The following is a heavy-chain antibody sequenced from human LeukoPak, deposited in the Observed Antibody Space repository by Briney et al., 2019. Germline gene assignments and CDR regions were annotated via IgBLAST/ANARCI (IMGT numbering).Heavy chain of an antibody. Sequence: SETLSLTCTVSGGSISSYYWSWIRQPPGKGLEWMGYIYYSGSTNYNPSPKRRVTISVGTSKNPFSLKLSSVTAADTAVYYCARHMGLGYAYFYPYFDYWGQGTLVTVSS. J-gene: IGHJ4*01. CDR3: ARHMGLGYAYFYPYFDY. V-gene: IGHV4-59*08. CDR1: GGSISSYY. D-gene: IGHD3-3*01. CDR2: IYYSGST.